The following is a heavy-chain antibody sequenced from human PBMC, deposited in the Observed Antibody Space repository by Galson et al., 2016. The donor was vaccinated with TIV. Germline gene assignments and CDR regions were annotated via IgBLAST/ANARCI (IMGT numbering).Heavy chain of an antibody. D-gene: IGHD5-12*01. V-gene: IGHV3-23*01. Sequence: SLRLSCAATGFRFYEFEMSWVRQAPGKGLEWVSAISAGATNKYYADSVKGRFTVSRDNSDNTLFLHMDRLKVEDTAMSYCAKDRGSYEAFDYWGQGVLVTVSS. J-gene: IGHJ4*02. CDR1: GFRFYEFE. CDR3: AKDRGSYEAFDY. CDR2: ISAGATNK.